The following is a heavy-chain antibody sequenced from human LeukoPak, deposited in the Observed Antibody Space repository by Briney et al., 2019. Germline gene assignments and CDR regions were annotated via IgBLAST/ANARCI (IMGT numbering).Heavy chain of an antibody. D-gene: IGHD4-23*01. CDR3: ARDLLNEGNHLDY. Sequence: SETLSLTCTVSGGSVSSGDYYWSWIRQPPGKGLEWIGYIYYSGSTYYNPSLKSRVTISVDTSKNQFSLKLSSVTAADTAVYYCARDLLNEGNHLDYWGQGTLVTVSS. J-gene: IGHJ4*02. V-gene: IGHV4-30-4*01. CDR1: GGSVSSGDYY. CDR2: IYYSGST.